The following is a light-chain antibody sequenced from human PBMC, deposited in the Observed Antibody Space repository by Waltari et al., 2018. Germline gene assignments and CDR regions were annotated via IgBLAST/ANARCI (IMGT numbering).Light chain of an antibody. CDR2: GAS. Sequence: ELVLTQSPGTLSLSPGEGATLSCRASQSVGRSLVWYQQKPGQAPRLVISGASSRATGIPDRFSGSGSGTDFSLTISRLEPEDFAVYYCQHYVRLPVTFGRGTKVEIK. V-gene: IGKV3-20*01. CDR1: QSVGRS. J-gene: IGKJ4*02. CDR3: QHYVRLPVT.